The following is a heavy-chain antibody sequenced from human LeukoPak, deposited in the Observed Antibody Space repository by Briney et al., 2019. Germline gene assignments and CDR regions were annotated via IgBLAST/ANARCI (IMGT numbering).Heavy chain of an antibody. CDR1: GGSISSYY. CDR3: ARDGLPYDILTPAGWFDP. J-gene: IGHJ5*02. CDR2: IYYSGST. Sequence: SETLSLTCTVSGGSISSYYWSWIRQPPGKGLEWVGYIYYSGSTNYNPSLKSRVTISVDTSKNQFSLKLSSVTAADTAVYYCARDGLPYDILTPAGWFDPWGQGTLVTVSS. D-gene: IGHD3-9*01. V-gene: IGHV4-59*01.